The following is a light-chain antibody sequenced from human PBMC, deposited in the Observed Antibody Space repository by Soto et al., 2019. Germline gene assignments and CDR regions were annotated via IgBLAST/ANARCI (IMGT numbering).Light chain of an antibody. CDR3: QQYNNWPPYT. V-gene: IGKV3-15*01. CDR1: QSVSRN. CDR2: GAS. Sequence: EIVMTQSPATLSVSPGERATLSCRASQSVSRNLAWYQQNPGQAPRLLIYGASTRATGIPARFSGSGSGTEFTLTISSLQSEDFAVYYCQQYNNWPPYTFGQGTKLEIK. J-gene: IGKJ2*01.